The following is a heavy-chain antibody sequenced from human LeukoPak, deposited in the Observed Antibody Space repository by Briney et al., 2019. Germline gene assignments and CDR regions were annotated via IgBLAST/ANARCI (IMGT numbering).Heavy chain of an antibody. CDR1: GGSFSGYY. J-gene: IGHJ4*02. Sequence: SETLSLTCAVYGGSFSGYYWSWIRQPLGKGLEWIGEINHSGSTNYNPSLKSRVTISVDTSKNQFSLKLSSVTAADTAVYYCARSAQGYVDYWGQGTLVTVSS. V-gene: IGHV4-34*01. CDR3: ARSAQGYVDY. D-gene: IGHD2-2*01. CDR2: INHSGST.